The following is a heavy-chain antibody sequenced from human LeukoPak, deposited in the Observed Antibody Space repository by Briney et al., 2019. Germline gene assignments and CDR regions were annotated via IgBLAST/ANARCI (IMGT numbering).Heavy chain of an antibody. CDR2: INSDGSST. Sequence: GGSLGLSCAASGFTFSSYWMHWVRQAPGKGLVWVSRINSDGSSTSYADSVKGRFTISRDNAKNTLYLQMNSLRAEDTAVYYCARVAPEIFGVVIQPFSYYMDVWGKGTTVTVSS. CDR3: ARVAPEIFGVVIQPFSYYMDV. CDR1: GFTFSSYW. D-gene: IGHD3-3*01. J-gene: IGHJ6*03. V-gene: IGHV3-74*01.